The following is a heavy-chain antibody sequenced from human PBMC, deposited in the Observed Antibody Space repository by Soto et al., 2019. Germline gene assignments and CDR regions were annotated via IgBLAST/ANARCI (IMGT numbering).Heavy chain of an antibody. D-gene: IGHD6-6*01. CDR2: IDPSDSYT. CDR3: ARLEGSSSRYYYYGMDV. V-gene: IGHV5-10-1*01. CDR1: GYSFTSYW. J-gene: IGHJ6*02. Sequence: GESLKISCKGSGYSFTSYWISWVRQMPGKGLEWMGRIDPSDSYTNYGPSFQGHVTISADKSISTAYLQWSSLKASDTAMYYCARLEGSSSRYYYYGMDVWGQGTTVTVSS.